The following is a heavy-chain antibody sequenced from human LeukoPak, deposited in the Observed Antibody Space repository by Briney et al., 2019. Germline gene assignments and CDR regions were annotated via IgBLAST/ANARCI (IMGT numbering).Heavy chain of an antibody. D-gene: IGHD6-13*01. Sequence: GGSLRLSCAASGFTFNNYAMNWVRQAPGEGLEWVSGVSGSGRSTNYADSVKGRFTISRDNSKNTLYLQMNSLRAEDTAVYYCAKDREGSPHFDYWGQGTLVTVSS. CDR3: AKDREGSPHFDY. J-gene: IGHJ4*02. CDR2: VSGSGRST. CDR1: GFTFNNYA. V-gene: IGHV3-23*01.